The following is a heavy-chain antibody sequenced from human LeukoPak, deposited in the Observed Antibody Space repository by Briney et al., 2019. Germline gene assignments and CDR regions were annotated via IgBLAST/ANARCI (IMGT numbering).Heavy chain of an antibody. CDR1: GGSISSYY. V-gene: IGHV4-59*01. CDR3: ARVNIAAADVFWFDP. Sequence: PSETLSLTCTVSGGSISSYYWSWIRQPPGKGLEWIGYIYYSGSTNYNPSLKSRVTISVDTSKNQFSLKLSSVTAAETAVYYCARVNIAAADVFWFDPWGQGTLVTVSS. CDR2: IYYSGST. J-gene: IGHJ5*02. D-gene: IGHD6-13*01.